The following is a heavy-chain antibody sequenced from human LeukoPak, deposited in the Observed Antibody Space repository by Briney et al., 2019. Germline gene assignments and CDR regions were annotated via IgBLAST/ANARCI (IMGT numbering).Heavy chain of an antibody. D-gene: IGHD6-25*01. J-gene: IGHJ6*03. V-gene: IGHV3-23*01. CDR2: ICIDGGRT. CDR1: GFTFCSYA. Sequence: GGAPRLSCAASGFTFCSYAMSWVRQAPGEGPEWVSTICIDGGRTYYADSVKGRFTVSRDTSKNTLYLQMNSLRAEDTAVYYCARKGIGSSRYQNMDVWGKGTTVTVSS. CDR3: ARKGIGSSRYQNMDV.